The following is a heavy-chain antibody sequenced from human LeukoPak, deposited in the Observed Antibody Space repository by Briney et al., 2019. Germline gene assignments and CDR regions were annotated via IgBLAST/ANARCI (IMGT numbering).Heavy chain of an antibody. CDR3: ARGAEYYDSSGTRNWFDP. J-gene: IGHJ5*02. V-gene: IGHV1-8*03. Sequence: ASVKVSCKASGYTFTCYDINWVRQAPGQGLEWMGWMNPNSGNTGYAQKFQGRVTITRNTSISTAYMELSSLRSEDTAVYYCARGAEYYDSSGTRNWFDPWGQGTLVTVSS. D-gene: IGHD3-22*01. CDR2: MNPNSGNT. CDR1: GYTFTCYD.